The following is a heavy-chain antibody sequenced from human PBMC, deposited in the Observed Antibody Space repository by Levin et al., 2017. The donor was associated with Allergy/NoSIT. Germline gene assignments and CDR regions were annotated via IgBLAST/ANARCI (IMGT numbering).Heavy chain of an antibody. V-gene: IGHV1-2*02. CDR3: ARDQQGSGLVGDDY. Sequence: ASVKVSCKASGYTFTGYYMHWVRQAPGQGLEWMGWINPNSGGTNYAQKFQGRVTMTRDTSISTAYMELSRLRSDDTAVYYCARDQQGSGLVGDDYWGQGTLVTVSA. CDR1: GYTFTGYY. D-gene: IGHD6-19*01. J-gene: IGHJ4*02. CDR2: INPNSGGT.